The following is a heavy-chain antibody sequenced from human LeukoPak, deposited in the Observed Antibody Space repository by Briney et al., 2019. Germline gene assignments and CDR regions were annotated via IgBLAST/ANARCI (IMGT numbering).Heavy chain of an antibody. CDR1: GGSISSYY. Sequence: PSETLSLTCTVSGGSISSYYWSWIRQPPGKGLEWIGYIYYSGSTNYNPSLKSRVTISVDTSKNQISLKLSSVTAADTAVYYCARAPTVTTAIFDYWGQGTLVTVSS. CDR3: ARAPTVTTAIFDY. V-gene: IGHV4-59*01. J-gene: IGHJ4*02. CDR2: IYYSGST. D-gene: IGHD4-17*01.